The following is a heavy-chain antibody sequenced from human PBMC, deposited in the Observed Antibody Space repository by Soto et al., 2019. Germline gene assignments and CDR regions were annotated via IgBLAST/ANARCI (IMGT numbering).Heavy chain of an antibody. CDR3: ARHGVDYGDYASYYYYGMDV. J-gene: IGHJ6*02. CDR1: GGSISSSTYY. Sequence: QVQLQESGPGLVKPSETLSLTCTVSGGSISSSTYYWGWIRQPPGKGLEWIGFIYYSGSAYYNPTLKSRVTISIDKSKNQFSLRLTAVTAADTAVFYCARHGVDYGDYASYYYYGMDVWGRGTTVTVSS. CDR2: IYYSGSA. V-gene: IGHV4-39*01. D-gene: IGHD4-17*01.